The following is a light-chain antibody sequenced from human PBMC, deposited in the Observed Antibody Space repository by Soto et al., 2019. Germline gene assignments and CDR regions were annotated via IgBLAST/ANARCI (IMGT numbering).Light chain of an antibody. J-gene: IGKJ3*01. V-gene: IGKV1-33*01. CDR2: DAY. CDR3: QQYDNLPGFT. CDR1: QDISNY. Sequence: DIQMTQSPSSLSASVGDRVTITCQASQDISNYLNWYQKKPGKAPKLLIYDAYNLETGVPSRCSGSGSGTDFTFTIISLQPEDIATYYCQQYDNLPGFTFGPGTKVDIK.